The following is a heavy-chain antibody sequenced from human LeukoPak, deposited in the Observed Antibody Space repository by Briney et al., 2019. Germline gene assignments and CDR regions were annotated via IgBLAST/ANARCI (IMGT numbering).Heavy chain of an antibody. D-gene: IGHD3-3*01. J-gene: IGHJ6*03. V-gene: IGHV4-30-2*01. CDR2: INHSGST. CDR1: GGSISSGSYS. CDR3: ARGHLPRTIFGVVIDKGRYMDV. Sequence: PSQTLSLTCTVSGGSISSGSYSWSWIRQPAGKGLEWIGEINHSGSTNYNPSLKSRVTISVDTSKNQFSLKLSSVTAADTAVYYCARGHLPRTIFGVVIDKGRYMDVWGKGTTVTVSS.